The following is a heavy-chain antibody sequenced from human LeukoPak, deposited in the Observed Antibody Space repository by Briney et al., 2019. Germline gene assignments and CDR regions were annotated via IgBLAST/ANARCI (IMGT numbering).Heavy chain of an antibody. Sequence: GGSLRLSCAASGFTFSSYGMHWVRQAPGKGLEWVAVISYDGSNKYYADSVKGRFTISRDNSENTLYVQMNSLRAEDTAVYYCATGRYSNSEFDYWGQGTLVTVSS. J-gene: IGHJ4*02. V-gene: IGHV3-30*03. CDR3: ATGRYSNSEFDY. D-gene: IGHD4-11*01. CDR1: GFTFSSYG. CDR2: ISYDGSNK.